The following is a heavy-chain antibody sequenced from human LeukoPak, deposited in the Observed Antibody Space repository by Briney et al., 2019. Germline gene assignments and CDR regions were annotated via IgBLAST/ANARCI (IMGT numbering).Heavy chain of an antibody. CDR2: ISAYNGNT. D-gene: IGHD1-26*01. V-gene: IGHV1-18*01. CDR1: GYTFTSYG. CDR3: ATKYSGTYLGFTSLAY. Sequence: ASVKVSCKASGYTFTSYGISWVRQAPGQGLEWMGWISAYNGNTNYAQKLQGRVTMTTDTSTDTAYMELSSLRSEDTAVYYCATKYSGTYLGFTSLAYWGQGTRVTVSS. J-gene: IGHJ4*02.